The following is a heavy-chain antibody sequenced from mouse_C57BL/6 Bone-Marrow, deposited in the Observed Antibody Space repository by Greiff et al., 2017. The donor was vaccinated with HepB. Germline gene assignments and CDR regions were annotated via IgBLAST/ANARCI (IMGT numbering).Heavy chain of an antibody. J-gene: IGHJ2*01. CDR1: GYAFSSYW. Sequence: VHLVESGAELVKPGASVKISCKASGYAFSSYWMNWVKQRPGKGLEWIGQIYPGDGDTNYNGKFKGKATLTADKSSSTAYMQLSSLTSEDSAVYFCARRALKYGYDERYFDYWGQGTTLTVSS. CDR3: ARRALKYGYDERYFDY. V-gene: IGHV1-80*01. CDR2: IYPGDGDT. D-gene: IGHD2-2*01.